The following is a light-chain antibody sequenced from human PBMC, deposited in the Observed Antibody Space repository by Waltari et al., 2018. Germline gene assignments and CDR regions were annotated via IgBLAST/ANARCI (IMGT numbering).Light chain of an antibody. CDR1: SSNIGAGYD. J-gene: IGLJ3*02. V-gene: IGLV1-40*01. CDR2: GNS. CDR3: QYYDSSLSGSV. Sequence: QSVLTQPPSVSGAPGQRVTISCTGSSSNIGAGYDVPWYQQLPGTAPKLLIYGNSNRPSGVPDRFSGSKSGTSASLAITGLQAEDEADYYCQYYDSSLSGSVFGGGTKLTVL.